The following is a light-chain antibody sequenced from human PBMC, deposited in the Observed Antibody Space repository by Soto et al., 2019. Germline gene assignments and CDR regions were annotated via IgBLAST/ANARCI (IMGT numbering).Light chain of an antibody. V-gene: IGKV3-11*01. CDR1: QSVSSS. Sequence: TQSPATLSLSPVERATLSCRTSQSVSSSLAWYQQKPGQAPRLLIYDASNRATGIPARFSGIGSGTDFTLTISSLEPEDFAVYYCQQRSSWPLLWTFGGGTKVEIK. CDR3: QQRSSWPLLWT. CDR2: DAS. J-gene: IGKJ4*01.